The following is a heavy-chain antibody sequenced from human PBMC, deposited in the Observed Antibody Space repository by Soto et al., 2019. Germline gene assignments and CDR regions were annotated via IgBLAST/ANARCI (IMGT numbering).Heavy chain of an antibody. J-gene: IGHJ6*02. Sequence: QVQLVESGGGVVQPGRSLRLSCAASGFSFSSYGMHWVRQVPGKGLEWVAVIAYDGTNKYYADSVKGRFTISRDNSKTTLFLQMNSLRGEDTAVYYCAKVLSERLRYFYSGLDVWGQGTTVTVSS. D-gene: IGHD6-25*01. CDR2: IAYDGTNK. V-gene: IGHV3-30*18. CDR3: AKVLSERLRYFYSGLDV. CDR1: GFSFSSYG.